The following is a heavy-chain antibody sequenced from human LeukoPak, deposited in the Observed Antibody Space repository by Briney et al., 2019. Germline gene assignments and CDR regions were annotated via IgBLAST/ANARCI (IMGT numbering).Heavy chain of an antibody. V-gene: IGHV3-53*01. J-gene: IGHJ4*02. D-gene: IGHD5-18*01. Sequence: PGGSLRLSCTASGFTFTSYGMSWVRQAPGKGLEWVSVIYAGGSTYYADSVKGRFTISRDNSKNTLYLQMNSLRAEDTAVYYCARGYSYGYFDYWGQGTLVTVSS. CDR1: GFTFTSYG. CDR3: ARGYSYGYFDY. CDR2: IYAGGST.